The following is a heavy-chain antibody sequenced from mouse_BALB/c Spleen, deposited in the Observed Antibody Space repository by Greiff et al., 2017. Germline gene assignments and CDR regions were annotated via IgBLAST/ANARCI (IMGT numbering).Heavy chain of an antibody. D-gene: IGHD1-1*01. CDR2: INPNNGGT. J-gene: IGHJ3*01. CDR3: AREGYYGSSYSY. CDR1: GYTFTDYN. Sequence: VQLQQSGPELVKPGASVKIPCKASGYTFTDYNMDWVKQSHGKSLEWIGDINPNNGGTIYNQKFKGKATLTVDKSSSTAYMELRSLTSEDTAVYYCAREGYYGSSYSYWGQGTLVTVSA. V-gene: IGHV1-18*01.